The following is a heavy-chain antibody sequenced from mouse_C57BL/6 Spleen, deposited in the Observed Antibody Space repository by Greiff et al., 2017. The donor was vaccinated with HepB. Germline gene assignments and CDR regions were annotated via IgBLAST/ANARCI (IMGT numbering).Heavy chain of an antibody. CDR1: GYTFTSYW. V-gene: IGHV1-50*01. Sequence: QVQLQQSGAELVKPGASVKLSCKASGYTFTSYWMQWVKQRPGQGLEWIGEIDPSDSYTNYNQKFKGKATLTVDTSSSTAYMQLSSLTSEDSAVYDCARGDYGSRRLFDYWGQGTTLTVSS. CDR2: IDPSDSYT. CDR3: ARGDYGSRRLFDY. J-gene: IGHJ2*01. D-gene: IGHD1-1*01.